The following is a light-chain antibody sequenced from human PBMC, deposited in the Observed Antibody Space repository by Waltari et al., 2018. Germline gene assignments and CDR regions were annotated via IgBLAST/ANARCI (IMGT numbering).Light chain of an antibody. CDR2: GKN. Sequence: SSELTQDPAVSVALGQTVRIPCQGDRLSIYSGSWSRQKPGQAPELVIYGKNNRPSGIPDRFSASSSGNTASLTITGAQAEDEADYYCTSRDISGDVVFGGGTKLTVL. CDR3: TSRDISGDVV. J-gene: IGLJ3*02. CDR1: RLSIYS. V-gene: IGLV3-19*01.